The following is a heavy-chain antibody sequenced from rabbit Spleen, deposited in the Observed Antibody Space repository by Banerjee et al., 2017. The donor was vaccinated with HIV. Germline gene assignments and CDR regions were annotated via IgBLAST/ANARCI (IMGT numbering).Heavy chain of an antibody. D-gene: IGHD1-1*01. V-gene: IGHV1S45*01. CDR3: ARSINWANRGLNL. CDR1: GVSLHDKDV. CDR2: INIVTGKS. Sequence: EQLEESGGGLVQPEGSLTLTCKASGVSLHDKDVMCWVRQAPGKGLEWIACINIVTGKSVYARWAKGRFTMSRTSSTTVTLQVTSLTAADTATYFCARSINWANRGLNLWGQGTLVTVS. J-gene: IGHJ4*01.